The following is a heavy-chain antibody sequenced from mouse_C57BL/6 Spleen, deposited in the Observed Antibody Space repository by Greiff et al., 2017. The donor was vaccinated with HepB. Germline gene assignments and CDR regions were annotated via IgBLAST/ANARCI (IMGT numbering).Heavy chain of an antibody. D-gene: IGHD1-1*01. J-gene: IGHJ4*01. CDR3: ARSRVITTVVATVDAMDY. V-gene: IGHV1-55*01. Sequence: VQLQQPGAELVKPGASVKMSCKASGYTFTSYWITWVKQRPGQGLEWIGDIYPGSGSTNYNEKFKSKATLTVDTSSSTAYIQLSSLTSEDSAVYYCARSRVITTVVATVDAMDYWGQGTSVTVSS. CDR2: IYPGSGST. CDR1: GYTFTSYW.